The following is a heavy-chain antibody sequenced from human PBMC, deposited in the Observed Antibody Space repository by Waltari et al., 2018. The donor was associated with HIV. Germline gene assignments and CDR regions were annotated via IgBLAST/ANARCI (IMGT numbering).Heavy chain of an antibody. V-gene: IGHV4-39*01. CDR2: IYYSGSS. Sequence: QLQLQESGPGLVKPSETLSLTCTVSGASISSSSYYWGWIRQPPGKGLEWIGNIYYSGSSYYNPPLKSRVTISVDTSKNQFSLKLSSVTAADTAVYFCASPRDAFDIWGQGTMVTVSS. CDR1: GASISSSSYY. J-gene: IGHJ3*02. CDR3: ASPRDAFDI.